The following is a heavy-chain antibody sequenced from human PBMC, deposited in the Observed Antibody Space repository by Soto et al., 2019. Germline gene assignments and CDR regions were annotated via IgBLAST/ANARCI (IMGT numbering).Heavy chain of an antibody. J-gene: IGHJ6*02. CDR3: ARDGYDFGGHYGMDV. Sequence: ASVKVSCKASGYTFTGYYMHWVRQAPGQGLEWMGWINPNSGGTNYAQKFQGWVTMTRDTSISTAYMELSRLRSDDTAVYYCARDGYDFGGHYGMDVWGQGTTVTVSS. CDR2: INPNSGGT. CDR1: GYTFTGYY. V-gene: IGHV1-2*04. D-gene: IGHD3-3*01.